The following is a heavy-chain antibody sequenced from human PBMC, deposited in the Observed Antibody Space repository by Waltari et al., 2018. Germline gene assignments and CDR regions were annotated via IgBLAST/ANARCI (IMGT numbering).Heavy chain of an antibody. CDR3: ARDNKNDYVWGSYRRNNWFDP. D-gene: IGHD3-16*02. Sequence: QVQLQESGPGLVKPSETLSLTCTVSGGSISSYYWSWIRQPPGKGLEWIGYIYYSGSTNYNPTLKSRVTISVDTSKNQFALKLSSVTAADTAVYYCARDNKNDYVWGSYRRNNWFDPWGQGTLVTVSS. V-gene: IGHV4-59*01. CDR2: IYYSGST. CDR1: GGSISSYY. J-gene: IGHJ5*02.